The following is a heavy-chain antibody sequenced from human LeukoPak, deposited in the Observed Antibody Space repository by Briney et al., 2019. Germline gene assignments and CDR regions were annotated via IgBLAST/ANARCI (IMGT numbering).Heavy chain of an antibody. D-gene: IGHD3-10*01. CDR1: GYTFTSYG. J-gene: IGHJ6*04. CDR2: ISAYNGNT. Sequence: ASVKVSCKASGYTFTSYGISWVRQAPGQGLEWMGWISAYNGNTNYAQKLQGRVTMTTDTSTSTAYMELRSLRSDDTAVYYCARDSPNYYGSGSYRTIYYCYGMDVWGKGTTVTVSS. V-gene: IGHV1-18*04. CDR3: ARDSPNYYGSGSYRTIYYCYGMDV.